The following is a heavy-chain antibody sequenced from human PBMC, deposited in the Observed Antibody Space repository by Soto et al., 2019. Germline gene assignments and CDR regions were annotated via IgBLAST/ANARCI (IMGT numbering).Heavy chain of an antibody. CDR2: IDPSDSYT. V-gene: IGHV5-10-1*01. CDR3: ARGRQQLAD. CDR1: GGTFSSYA. Sequence: KVSCKASGGTFSSYAISWVRQMPGKGLEWMGRIDPSDSYTNYSPSFQGHVTISADKSISTAYLQWSSLKASDTAMYYCARGRQQLADWGQGTLVTVSS. J-gene: IGHJ4*02. D-gene: IGHD6-13*01.